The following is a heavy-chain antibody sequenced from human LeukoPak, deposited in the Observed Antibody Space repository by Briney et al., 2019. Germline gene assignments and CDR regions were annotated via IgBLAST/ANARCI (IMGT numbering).Heavy chain of an antibody. CDR3: AKDGGYCSSTSCYDFDY. CDR2: ISGSGGST. V-gene: IGHV3-23*01. J-gene: IGHJ4*02. Sequence: GGSLRLSCAASGFTFSSYAMSWVRQAPGKGLEWVSAISGSGGSTYYADSVKGRFTISRDNSKNTLYLQMNSLRAEDTAVYYCAKDGGYCSSTSCYDFDYWGQGTLVTVSS. D-gene: IGHD2-2*01. CDR1: GFTFSSYA.